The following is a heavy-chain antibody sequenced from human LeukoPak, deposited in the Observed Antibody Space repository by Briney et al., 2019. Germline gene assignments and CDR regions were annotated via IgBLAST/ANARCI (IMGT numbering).Heavy chain of an antibody. CDR2: IYSGGST. J-gene: IGHJ3*02. D-gene: IGHD7-27*01. CDR3: ARDKLGNDAFDI. Sequence: GGSLRLSCAASGFTFSSYAMSWVRQAPGKGLEWVSVIYSGGSTYYADSVKGRFTISRDNSKNTLYLQMNSLRAEDTAVYYCARDKLGNDAFDIWGQGTMVTVSS. CDR1: GFTFSSYA. V-gene: IGHV3-53*01.